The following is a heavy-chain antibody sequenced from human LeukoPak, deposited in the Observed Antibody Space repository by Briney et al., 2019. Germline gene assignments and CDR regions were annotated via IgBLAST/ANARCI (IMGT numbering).Heavy chain of an antibody. J-gene: IGHJ4*02. CDR2: ITSDGGSI. Sequence: PGGSLRLSCSASRFTFSNFNMHWGRQAPGKGLQFLSGITSDGGSIDYADSVRGRFTISRDTSKNTLYLRMTSLRVEDTALYYCVRGLYGLGWDSWGPGTLVTVSS. D-gene: IGHD3-10*01. CDR1: RFTFSNFN. CDR3: VRGLYGLGWDS. V-gene: IGHV3-64D*06.